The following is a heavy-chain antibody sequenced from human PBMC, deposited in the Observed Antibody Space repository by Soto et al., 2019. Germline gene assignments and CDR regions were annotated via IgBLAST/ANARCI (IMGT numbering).Heavy chain of an antibody. J-gene: IGHJ4*02. V-gene: IGHV3-30-3*01. D-gene: IGHD2-21*02. CDR1: GFTFSSYA. CDR3: AREREVCGGDCYFGYFDC. Sequence: QVQLVESGGGVVQPGRSLRLSCAASGFTFSSYAMHWVRQAPGKELEWVAVISYDGSNKFYGDSVKGRFTISKDNSKNLLYRQMNSLRAGDTAVYYCAREREVCGGDCYFGYFDCWGQETLVAFSS. CDR2: ISYDGSNK.